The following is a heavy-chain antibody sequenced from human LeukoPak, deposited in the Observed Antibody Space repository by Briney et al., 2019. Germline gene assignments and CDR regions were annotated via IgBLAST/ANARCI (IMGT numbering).Heavy chain of an antibody. CDR1: GYCFTTYY. V-gene: IGHV1-46*01. Sequence: ASVQVSCKASGYCFTTYYMHWVRQTPRREVEGMGIINPRGGSISYAQKFQGRVTMTRDPSTSTVYMELSSLRSEDTAVYYCARQGGSKPLNYFDFWGQGTLVTVSS. CDR2: INPRGGSI. D-gene: IGHD2-15*01. CDR3: ARQGGSKPLNYFDF. J-gene: IGHJ4*02.